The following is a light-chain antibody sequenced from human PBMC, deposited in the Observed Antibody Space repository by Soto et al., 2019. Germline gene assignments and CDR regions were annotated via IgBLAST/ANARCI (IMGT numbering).Light chain of an antibody. J-gene: IGKJ1*01. Sequence: DIQRTQSPSTLSASVGDRVTITCRASQSINRWLAWSQQXPGKAPKILIHDATSSESGVPRRFSGSGSGKVFTLTISSLQPDDFATDYCRQYWSYWTFAQGTNVDI. V-gene: IGKV1-5*01. CDR1: QSINRW. CDR2: DAT. CDR3: RQYWSYWT.